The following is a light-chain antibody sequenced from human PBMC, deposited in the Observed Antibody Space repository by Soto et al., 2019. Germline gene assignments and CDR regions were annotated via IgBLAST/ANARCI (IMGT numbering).Light chain of an antibody. V-gene: IGKV3-20*01. CDR2: GAS. CDR3: QQYDSSPLYT. CDR1: QSVRGSY. J-gene: IGKJ2*01. Sequence: DMGLTQSPGTLSLSPRERATLSCRASQSVRGSYLAWYQQKPGQAPRLLIYGASSRATGIPDRFSGSGSGTDFSLTISRLEPEAFAVYYCQQYDSSPLYTFGQGTQLEIK.